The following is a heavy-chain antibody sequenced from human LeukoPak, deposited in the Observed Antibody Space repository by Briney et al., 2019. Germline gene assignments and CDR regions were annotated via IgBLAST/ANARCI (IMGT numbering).Heavy chain of an antibody. Sequence: HPGGSLRLSCAASGFTFSINGMHWVRQAPGKGLEWVALIWSDGSNTNYADSVKGRFTISRDNAKNTVFLQMNSLGVDDTAMYYCARGAGAAVFDYWGQGTLVTVSS. V-gene: IGHV3-33*01. CDR2: IWSDGSNT. CDR3: ARGAGAAVFDY. J-gene: IGHJ4*02. CDR1: GFTFSING.